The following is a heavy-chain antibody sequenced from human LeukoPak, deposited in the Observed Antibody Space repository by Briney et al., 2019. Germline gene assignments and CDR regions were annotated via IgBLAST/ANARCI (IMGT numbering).Heavy chain of an antibody. V-gene: IGHV3-23*01. CDR3: AKEGGITMIPRAYYYGMDV. CDR2: ISGSGSST. D-gene: IGHD3-22*01. J-gene: IGHJ6*02. CDR1: GFTFSSYA. Sequence: PGGSVRLSCAASGFTFSSYAMSWVRQAPGKGLEWVSAISGSGSSTYYADSVKGRFTISRDNSKNTLYLQMNSLRAEDTAVYYCAKEGGITMIPRAYYYGMDVWGQGTTVTVSS.